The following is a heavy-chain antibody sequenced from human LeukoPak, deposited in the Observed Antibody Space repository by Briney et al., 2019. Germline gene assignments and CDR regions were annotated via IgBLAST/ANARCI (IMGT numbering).Heavy chain of an antibody. J-gene: IGHJ6*02. V-gene: IGHV4-59*11. CDR2: IYYSGST. Sequence: PSETLSLTCTVSGGYISSHYWSWIRQPPGKGLEWIGYIYYSGSTNYNPSLKSRVTISVDTSKNQFSLKLSSVTAADTAVYYCARGVGYSSSWYSYYYYYYGMDVWGQGTTVTVSS. CDR1: GGYISSHY. CDR3: ARGVGYSSSWYSYYYYYYGMDV. D-gene: IGHD6-13*01.